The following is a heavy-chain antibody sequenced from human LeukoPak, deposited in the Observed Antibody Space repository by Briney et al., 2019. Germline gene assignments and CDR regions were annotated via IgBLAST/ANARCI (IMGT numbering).Heavy chain of an antibody. J-gene: IGHJ4*02. Sequence: GGSLRLSCAASGFTVSSNYMSWVRQAPGKGLEWVSVIYSGGSTYYADSVKGRFTISRDNSKNTLYLQMNGLRAEDTAVYYCARGSSSSWYELDYWGQGTLVTVSS. CDR3: ARGSSSSWYELDY. CDR1: GFTVSSNY. V-gene: IGHV3-66*02. D-gene: IGHD6-13*01. CDR2: IYSGGST.